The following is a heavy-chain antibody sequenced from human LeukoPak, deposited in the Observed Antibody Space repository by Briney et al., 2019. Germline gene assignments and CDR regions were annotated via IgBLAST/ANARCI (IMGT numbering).Heavy chain of an antibody. Sequence: GGSLRLSCAASGFTFSSYEMNWVRQAPGKGLEWVAVIWYDGSNKYYADSVKGRFTISRDNSKNTLYLQMNSLRAEDTAVYYCAKAQGYYDSRDAFDIWGQGTMVTVSS. CDR1: GFTFSSYE. CDR2: IWYDGSNK. CDR3: AKAQGYYDSRDAFDI. J-gene: IGHJ3*02. D-gene: IGHD3-22*01. V-gene: IGHV3-33*06.